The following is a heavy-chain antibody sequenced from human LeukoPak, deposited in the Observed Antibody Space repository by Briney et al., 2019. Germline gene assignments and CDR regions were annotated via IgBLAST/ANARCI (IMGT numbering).Heavy chain of an antibody. CDR3: ARGGGSGYYYIGASFDI. CDR1: GGTFSSYA. CDR2: IIPIFGTA. V-gene: IGHV1-69*13. J-gene: IGHJ3*02. D-gene: IGHD3-22*01. Sequence: SVKVSCKASGGTFSSYAISWVRQAPGQGLEWMGGIIPIFGTANYAQKFQGRVTITADESTSTAYMELSSLRSEDTAVYYCARGGGSGYYYIGASFDIWGQGTMVTVSS.